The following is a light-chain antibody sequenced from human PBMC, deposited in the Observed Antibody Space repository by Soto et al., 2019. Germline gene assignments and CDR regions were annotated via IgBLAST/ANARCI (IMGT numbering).Light chain of an antibody. Sequence: DIQVTQSPSTLSASVGDRVTITCRASQSISTWLAWFQQKPGKAPKVLISKASTLESGVPSRFSGHGSGPEFPLTISSLQTDDSATYYCQQYGAGSPWTFGQGTKVEIK. CDR1: QSISTW. J-gene: IGKJ1*01. CDR3: QQYGAGSPWT. CDR2: KAS. V-gene: IGKV1-5*03.